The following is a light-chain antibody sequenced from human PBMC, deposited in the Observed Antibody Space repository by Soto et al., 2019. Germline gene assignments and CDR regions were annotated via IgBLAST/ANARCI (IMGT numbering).Light chain of an antibody. CDR2: LGS. Sequence: DVVMTQSPLSLPVPPGEPASIPCRSSQPLLNSNGFNYLDWYFQRPGQSPQLLIFLGSTRASGVPDRFSGSGSGTDFTLKISRVEAEDVGVYYCMQALQSPPTFGQGTKVDIK. CDR3: MQALQSPPT. V-gene: IGKV2-28*01. CDR1: QPLLNSNGFNY. J-gene: IGKJ2*01.